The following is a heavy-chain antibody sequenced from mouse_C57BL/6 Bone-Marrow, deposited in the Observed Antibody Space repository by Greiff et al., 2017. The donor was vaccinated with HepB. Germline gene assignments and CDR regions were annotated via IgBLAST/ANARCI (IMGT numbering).Heavy chain of an antibody. V-gene: IGHV1-81*01. J-gene: IGHJ2*01. CDR2: IYPRSGNT. D-gene: IGHD2-2*01. CDR1: GYTFTSYG. Sequence: QVQLQQSGAELARPGASVKLSCKASGYTFTSYGVSWVKQRTGQGLEWIGEIYPRSGNTYYNEKFKGKATLTADKSSSTAYMELRSLTSEDSAVYFCARGLWLRGYYFDYGGQGTTLTVSS. CDR3: ARGLWLRGYYFDY.